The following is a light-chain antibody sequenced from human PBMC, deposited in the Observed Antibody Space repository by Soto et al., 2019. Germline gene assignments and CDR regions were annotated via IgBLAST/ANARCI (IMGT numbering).Light chain of an antibody. V-gene: IGKV3-15*01. Sequence: ERVMTQSPVTLYVSPGESVTLSCSASQSVGTNLAWYQQKPGQAPSLLIYGVSTRATGIPPSFSGSGSGRQFTLTISSLQSKDFAVYYCQQYNNWPQTFVQGTKVEIK. CDR3: QQYNNWPQT. J-gene: IGKJ1*01. CDR1: QSVGTN. CDR2: GVS.